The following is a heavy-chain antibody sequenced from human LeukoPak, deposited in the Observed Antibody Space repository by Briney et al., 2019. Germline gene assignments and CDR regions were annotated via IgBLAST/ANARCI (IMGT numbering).Heavy chain of an antibody. CDR2: IYHSGST. CDR3: ARDKAQLYCSGGSCQSY. J-gene: IGHJ4*02. Sequence: PSETLSLTCTVSGGSISSGGYYWSWTRQPPGKGLEGIGYIYHSGSTYYNPSLKSRVTISVDRSKNQFSLKLSSVTAADTAVYYCARDKAQLYCSGGSCQSYWGQGTLVTVSS. CDR1: GGSISSGGYY. D-gene: IGHD2-15*01. V-gene: IGHV4-30-2*01.